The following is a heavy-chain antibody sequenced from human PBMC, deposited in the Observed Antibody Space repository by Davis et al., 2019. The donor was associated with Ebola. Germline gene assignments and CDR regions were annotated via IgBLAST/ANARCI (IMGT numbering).Heavy chain of an antibody. V-gene: IGHV1-8*02. CDR1: GYTFTSYY. Sequence: ASVKVSCKASGYTFTSYYMHWVRQATGQGLEWMGWMNPNSGNTGYAQKFQGRVTMTRNTSISTAYMELSRLRSDDTAVYYCARDGGYCSGGSCYSVYWGQGTLVTVSS. CDR2: MNPNSGNT. CDR3: ARDGGYCSGGSCYSVY. D-gene: IGHD2-15*01. J-gene: IGHJ4*02.